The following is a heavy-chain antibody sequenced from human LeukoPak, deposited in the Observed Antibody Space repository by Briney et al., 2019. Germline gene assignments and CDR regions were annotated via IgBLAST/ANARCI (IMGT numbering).Heavy chain of an antibody. CDR3: ARERYSGYDSRSSGWYSLDY. D-gene: IGHD5-12*01. Sequence: SQTLSLTCAISGDSVPSNSAAWNWIRQSPSRGLEWLGRTYYRSKWYNDYAVCVKSRITINPDTSKNQFSLQLNPVTPEDTAVYYCARERYSGYDSRSSGWYSLDYWGQGTQVTVST. CDR2: TYYRSKWYN. J-gene: IGHJ4*02. V-gene: IGHV6-1*01. CDR1: GDSVPSNSAA.